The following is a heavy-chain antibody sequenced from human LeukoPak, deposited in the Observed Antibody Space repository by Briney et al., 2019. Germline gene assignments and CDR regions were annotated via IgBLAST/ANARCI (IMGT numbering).Heavy chain of an antibody. Sequence: GGSLRLSCAASGFTFSSYSMNWARQAPGKGLEWVSSISSSSSYIYYADSVKGRFTISRDNAKNSLYLQMNSLRAEDTAVYYCARVKVATTIFDYWGQGTLVTVSS. CDR3: ARVKVATTIFDY. CDR1: GFTFSSYS. D-gene: IGHD5-12*01. V-gene: IGHV3-21*01. CDR2: ISSSSSYI. J-gene: IGHJ4*02.